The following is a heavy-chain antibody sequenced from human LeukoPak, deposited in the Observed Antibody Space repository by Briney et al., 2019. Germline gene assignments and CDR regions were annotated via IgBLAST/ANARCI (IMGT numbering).Heavy chain of an antibody. V-gene: IGHV4-31*03. CDR3: GRVIDYVWGSYRRPHPSYYFDY. J-gene: IGHJ4*02. CDR1: GGSISSGGYY. D-gene: IGHD3-16*02. Sequence: SQTLSLTCTVSGGSISSGGYYWSWIRQHPGKGLEWIGYIYYSGSTYYNPSLKSRVTISVDTSKNQFSLKLSSVTAADTAVYYSGRVIDYVWGSYRRPHPSYYFDYWGQGTLVTVSS. CDR2: IYYSGST.